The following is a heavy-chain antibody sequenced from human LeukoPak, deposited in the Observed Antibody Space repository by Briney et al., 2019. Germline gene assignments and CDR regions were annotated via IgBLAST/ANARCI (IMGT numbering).Heavy chain of an antibody. CDR1: GFTFSDYY. D-gene: IGHD6-6*01. CDR3: ARDFEAARPNGLFDY. CDR2: ISSSGSTI. Sequence: PGGSLRLSCAASGFTFSDYYMSWIRQAPGKGLEWVSYISSSGSTIYYTDSVKGRFTISRDNAKNSLYLQMNSLRAEDTAVYYCARDFEAARPNGLFDYWGQGTLVTVSS. J-gene: IGHJ4*02. V-gene: IGHV3-11*04.